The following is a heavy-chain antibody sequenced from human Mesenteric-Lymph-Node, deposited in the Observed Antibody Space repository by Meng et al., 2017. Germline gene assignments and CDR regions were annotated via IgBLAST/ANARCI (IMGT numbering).Heavy chain of an antibody. J-gene: IGHJ4*02. CDR1: GFTFGDYA. CDR3: TTNQFYNNRSPEY. CDR2: ISSSGTTI. Sequence: GESLKISCTASGFTFGDYAMSWVRQAPGKGLEWVSYISSSGTTIYYTDSVEGRFTISRDNSKHSLYLEMNNLRVEDTAVYYCTTNQFYNNRSPEYWGQGTLVTVSS. V-gene: IGHV3-11*01. D-gene: IGHD1-14*01.